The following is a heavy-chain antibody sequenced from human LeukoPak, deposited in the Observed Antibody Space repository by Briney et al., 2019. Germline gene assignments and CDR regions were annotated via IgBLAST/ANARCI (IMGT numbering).Heavy chain of an antibody. V-gene: IGHV3-30*18. CDR2: ISNDETNK. D-gene: IGHD5/OR15-5a*01. Sequence: GGSRRLSCEASGFTLSRDGMHWVRQAPGKGLEWVAVISNDETNKYYTDSVKGRFTISRDNSKNMVYLQMNSLRVEDTAVYYCAKEGQRGSYGVYDDYHWGQGTLVTVSS. J-gene: IGHJ5*02. CDR1: GFTLSRDG. CDR3: AKEGQRGSYGVYDDYH.